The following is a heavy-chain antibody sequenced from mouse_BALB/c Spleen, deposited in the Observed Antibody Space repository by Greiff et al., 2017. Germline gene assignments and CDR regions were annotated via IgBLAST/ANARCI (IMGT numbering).Heavy chain of an antibody. CDR1: GYAFSSSW. Sequence: VKLMESGPELVKPGASVKISCKASGYAFSSSWMNWVKQRPGQGLEWIGRIYPGDGDTNYNGKFKGKATLTADKSSSTAYMQLSSLTSVDSAVYFCAREGYDGYYYFDYWGQGTTLTVSS. V-gene: IGHV1-82*01. J-gene: IGHJ2*01. CDR3: AREGYDGYYYFDY. CDR2: IYPGDGDT. D-gene: IGHD2-3*01.